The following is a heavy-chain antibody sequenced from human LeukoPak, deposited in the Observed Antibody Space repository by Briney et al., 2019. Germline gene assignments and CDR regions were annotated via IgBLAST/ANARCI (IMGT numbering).Heavy chain of an antibody. D-gene: IGHD3-10*02. CDR3: ARDRLFGPAGYFDY. V-gene: IGHV1-18*01. J-gene: IGHJ4*02. CDR1: GYTFTSYG. CDR2: ISAYNGNT. Sequence: ASVKVSCKASGYTFTSYGISWVRQAPGQGLEWVGWISAYNGNTNYAQKFLGRVTMTTDTSTSTAYMELRSLRSDDTAVYYCARDRLFGPAGYFDYWGQGTLVTVSS.